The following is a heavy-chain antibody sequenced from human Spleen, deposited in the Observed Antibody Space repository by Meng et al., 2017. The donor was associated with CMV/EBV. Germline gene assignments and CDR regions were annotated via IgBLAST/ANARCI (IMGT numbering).Heavy chain of an antibody. V-gene: IGHV3-74*01. CDR1: GFTFSASW. CDR2: ISGDGSIT. D-gene: IGHD1-26*01. Sequence: GESLKISCAASGFTFSASWMNWVRQAPGKGLVWVSRISGDGSITNYADSVKGRFTISRENAKSTLFLQMNSLRAEGAAVYYCARGGSPFYWGRGTLVTVSS. J-gene: IGHJ4*02. CDR3: ARGGSPFY.